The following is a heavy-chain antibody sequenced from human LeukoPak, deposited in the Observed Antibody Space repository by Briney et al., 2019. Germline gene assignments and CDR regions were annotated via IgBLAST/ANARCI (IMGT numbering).Heavy chain of an antibody. CDR1: GYTFTSYG. CDR3: AREYYYDSLNWFDP. V-gene: IGHV1-18*01. D-gene: IGHD3-22*01. Sequence: ASVKVSCKASGYTFTSYGISWVRQAPGQGLEWMGWISAYNGNTNCAQKLQGRVTMTTDTSTSTAYMELRSLRSDDTAVYYCAREYYYDSLNWFDPWGQGTLVTVSS. CDR2: ISAYNGNT. J-gene: IGHJ5*02.